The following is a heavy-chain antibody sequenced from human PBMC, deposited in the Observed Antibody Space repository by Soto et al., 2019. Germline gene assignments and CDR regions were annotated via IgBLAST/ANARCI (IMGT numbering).Heavy chain of an antibody. D-gene: IGHD6-13*01. CDR1: GFTFSSYG. Sequence: QVQLVESGGGVVQPGRSLRLSCAASGFTFSSYGMHWVRQAPGKGLEWVAVISHDGSNKYFADSVKGRFTISRDNSQNTMYPRMNSLRAEDTAVYYCANHLPAVAGYLHGMDVWGQGTSVPASS. V-gene: IGHV3-30*18. CDR2: ISHDGSNK. CDR3: ANHLPAVAGYLHGMDV. J-gene: IGHJ6*02.